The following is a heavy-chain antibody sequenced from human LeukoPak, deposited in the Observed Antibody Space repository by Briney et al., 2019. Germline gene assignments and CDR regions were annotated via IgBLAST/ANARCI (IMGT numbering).Heavy chain of an antibody. Sequence: PGGSLRLSCAASGFTFSSYSMNWVRQAPGKGLEWVSSISSSSSYICYADSVKGRFTISRDNSKNTLYLQMNSLRAEDTAVYYCARDHRGVRDYFDYWGQGTLVTVSS. V-gene: IGHV3-21*01. CDR3: ARDHRGVRDYFDY. J-gene: IGHJ4*02. CDR2: ISSSSSYI. CDR1: GFTFSSYS. D-gene: IGHD3-10*01.